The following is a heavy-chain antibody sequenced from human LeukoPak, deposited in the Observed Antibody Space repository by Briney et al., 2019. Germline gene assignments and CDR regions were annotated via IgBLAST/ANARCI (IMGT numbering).Heavy chain of an antibody. D-gene: IGHD3-9*01. J-gene: IGHJ4*02. CDR1: GGSISSYY. CDR3: ARAPQLIRDILTAPLYYFDY. Sequence: PSETLSLTCTVSGGSISSYYWSWIRQPPGKGLEWIGYIYYSGSTNYNPSLKSRVTISVDTSKNQFSLKLSSVTAVDTAVYYCARAPQLIRDILTAPLYYFDYWGQGTLVTVSS. CDR2: IYYSGST. V-gene: IGHV4-59*01.